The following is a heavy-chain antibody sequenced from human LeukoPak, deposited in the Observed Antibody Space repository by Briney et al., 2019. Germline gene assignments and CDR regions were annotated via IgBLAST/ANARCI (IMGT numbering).Heavy chain of an antibody. D-gene: IGHD5-12*01. CDR3: VRGRGYITDF. CDR2: ISADGTP. Sequence: PGGSLRLSCAASGFTFSSYAMSWIRQAPGKGLEWVSVISADGTPRYADSVKGRFTMSRDSPKNTLFLQMNNLRADDTAVYYCVRGRGYITDFWGQGTLVTVSS. J-gene: IGHJ4*02. CDR1: GFTFSSYA. V-gene: IGHV3-23*03.